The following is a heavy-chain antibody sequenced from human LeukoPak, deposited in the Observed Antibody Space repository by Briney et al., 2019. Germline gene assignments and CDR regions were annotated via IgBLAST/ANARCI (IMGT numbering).Heavy chain of an antibody. CDR2: ISTTGST. CDR1: GDSISTYY. V-gene: IGHV4-4*07. D-gene: IGHD6-19*01. J-gene: IGHJ6*03. CDR3: ARVVKQWLARERRTYYYYYMDV. Sequence: NPSETLSLTCTVSGDSISTYYWTWVRQSAGRGLEWIGRISTTGSTNYNPSLKSRATISVDESKNQFSLKVNSVTAADTAVYFCARVVKQWLARERRTYYYYYMDVWGKGTTVTVSS.